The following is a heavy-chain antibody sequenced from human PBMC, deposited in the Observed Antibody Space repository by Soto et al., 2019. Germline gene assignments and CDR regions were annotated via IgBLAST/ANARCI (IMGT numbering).Heavy chain of an antibody. V-gene: IGHV4-59*01. CDR1: GGSISSDY. Sequence: PSETLSLHRPVSGGSISSDYWVWIRQPRGKGLEWIGYIYYSGSTNYNPSLKSRVTISVDTSKNQFSLKLSSVTAADTAVYYCARDPGIQIDAFDIWGQGTMVHVSS. CDR2: IYYSGST. J-gene: IGHJ3*02. CDR3: ARDPGIQIDAFDI. D-gene: IGHD5-18*01.